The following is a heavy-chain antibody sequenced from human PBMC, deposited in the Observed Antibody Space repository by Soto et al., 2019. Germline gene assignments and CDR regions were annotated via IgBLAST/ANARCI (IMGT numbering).Heavy chain of an antibody. J-gene: IGHJ4*02. CDR2: IIPIFGTA. Sequence: QVQLVQSGAEVKKPGSSVKVSCKASGGTFSSYAISWVRQAPGQGLEWMGGIIPIFGTANYAQKFQGRVTITADESTSTAYMELSSLSSEDTAVYYWARVPLYYYDSSGPRGAFDYWGQGTLVTVSS. V-gene: IGHV1-69*01. CDR1: GGTFSSYA. D-gene: IGHD3-22*01. CDR3: ARVPLYYYDSSGPRGAFDY.